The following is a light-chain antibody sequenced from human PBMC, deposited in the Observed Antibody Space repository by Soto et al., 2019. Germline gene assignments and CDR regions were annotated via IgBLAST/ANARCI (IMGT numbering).Light chain of an antibody. V-gene: IGKV3-15*01. CDR1: QTIDNT. Sequence: EIVMTQSPATLSLSPGERATLSCRASQTIDNTLAWYQRKPGQAPRLLIYDASTRATGVPARFSGSGSGTDFTLTISRLEPEDFAMYYCQQYGNSLWTFGQGTKVDIK. J-gene: IGKJ1*01. CDR3: QQYGNSLWT. CDR2: DAS.